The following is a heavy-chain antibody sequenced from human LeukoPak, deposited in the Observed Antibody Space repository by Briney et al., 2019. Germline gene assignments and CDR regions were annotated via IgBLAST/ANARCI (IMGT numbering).Heavy chain of an antibody. CDR3: ARLPRRYYYDSTSMDV. V-gene: IGHV4-30-4*01. J-gene: IGHJ6*02. Sequence: PSETLSLTCTVSGGSISSGDYYWSWIRQPPGKGLEWIGYIYYSGSTYYNPSLKSRVTISVDTSKNQFSLKLSSVTAADTAVYYCARLPRRYYYDSTSMDVWGQGTTVTVSS. CDR2: IYYSGST. D-gene: IGHD3-22*01. CDR1: GGSISSGDYY.